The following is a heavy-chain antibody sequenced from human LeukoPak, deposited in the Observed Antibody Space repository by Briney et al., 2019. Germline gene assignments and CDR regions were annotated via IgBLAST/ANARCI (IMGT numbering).Heavy chain of an antibody. J-gene: IGHJ4*02. CDR1: GYTFTSYG. V-gene: IGHV1-18*01. CDR3: ARDAGYDILTGYYKGIEYFDY. CDR2: ISAYNGNT. Sequence: GASVKVSCKASGYTFTSYGISWVRQAPGQGLEWMGWISAYNGNTNYAQKLQGRDTMTTDTSTSTAYTELRSLRSDDTAVYYCARDAGYDILTGYYKGIEYFDYWGQGTLVTVSS. D-gene: IGHD3-9*01.